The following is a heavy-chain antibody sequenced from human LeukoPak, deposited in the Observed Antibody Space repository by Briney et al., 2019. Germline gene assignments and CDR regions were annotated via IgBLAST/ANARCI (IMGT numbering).Heavy chain of an antibody. CDR1: GGSISNYY. CDR2: XXXSGST. Sequence: SETLSLTCTVSGGSISNYYWSWIRQPPGKGLEWIGXXXXSGSTISNPSIKSRVTISVDTSKNQFSPKLTSVTAADTALYYCXXXXXXXSGGSXYXXLDYWGQGTLVTVSS. CDR3: XXXXXXXSGGSXYXXLDY. J-gene: IGHJ4*02. D-gene: IGHD2-15*01. V-gene: IGHV4-59*01.